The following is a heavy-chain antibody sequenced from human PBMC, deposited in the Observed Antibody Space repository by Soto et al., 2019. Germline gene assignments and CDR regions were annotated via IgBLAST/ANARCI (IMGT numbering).Heavy chain of an antibody. V-gene: IGHV1-18*01. D-gene: IGHD2-15*01. CDR3: ERDRVAATGSDPFIASYKGMDV. CDR1: SDIFSTYG. Sequence: QVQMVQSGPEVKKPGASVKVSCEASSDIFSTYGVSWVRQAPGQGLEWMGWISGHNGNTNYAQKFQGRVLMTIDRSTYTCYVELRSLRFDATAVYFCERDRVAATGSDPFIASYKGMDVWGQGTAVTVSS. J-gene: IGHJ6*02. CDR2: ISGHNGNT.